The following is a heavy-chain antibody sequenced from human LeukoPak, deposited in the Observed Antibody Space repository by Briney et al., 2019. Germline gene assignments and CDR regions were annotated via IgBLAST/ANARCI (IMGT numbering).Heavy chain of an antibody. CDR1: GGSISSGDYY. CDR3: ARVGYSGPYFDY. D-gene: IGHD5-12*01. J-gene: IGHJ4*02. V-gene: IGHV4-30-4*08. CDR2: IYYSEST. Sequence: SQTLSLTCTVSGGSISSGDYYWSWIRQPPGKGLEWIGHIYYSESTYYNPSLKSRVTISVDTSKNQFSLKLSSVTAADTAVYYCARVGYSGPYFDYWGQGTLVTVSS.